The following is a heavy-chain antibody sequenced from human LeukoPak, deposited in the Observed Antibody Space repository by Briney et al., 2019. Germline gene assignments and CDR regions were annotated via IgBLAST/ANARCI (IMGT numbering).Heavy chain of an antibody. V-gene: IGHV3-23*01. D-gene: IGHD3-3*01. CDR3: AKRNHDFWSGYYRRAENHFDY. Sequence: PGGSLRLSCAASGFTFSSYAMSWVRQAPGRGLEWVSAISGSGGSTYYADSVKGRFTISRDNSKNTLYLQMNSLRAEDTAVYYCAKRNHDFWSGYYRRAENHFDYWGQGTLVTVSS. CDR2: ISGSGGST. CDR1: GFTFSSYA. J-gene: IGHJ4*02.